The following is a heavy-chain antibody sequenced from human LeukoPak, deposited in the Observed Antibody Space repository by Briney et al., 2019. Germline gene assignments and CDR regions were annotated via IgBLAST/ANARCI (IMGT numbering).Heavy chain of an antibody. CDR1: GFDFSDYW. J-gene: IGHJ3*02. Sequence: PGGSLRLSCGVPGFDFSDYWMTWVPQAPGKGRGWRASIKPDGSEADYVDSVKGRFTISRHNAKNSLYLQIASLRAECTAVYICARVSNYIFDIWGQGTMVIVSS. D-gene: IGHD5-24*01. V-gene: IGHV3-7*01. CDR3: ARVSNYIFDI. CDR2: IKPDGSEA.